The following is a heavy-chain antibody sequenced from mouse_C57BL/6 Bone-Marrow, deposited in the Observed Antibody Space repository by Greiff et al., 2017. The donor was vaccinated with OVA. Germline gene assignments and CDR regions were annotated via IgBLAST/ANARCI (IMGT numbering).Heavy chain of an antibody. J-gene: IGHJ3*01. D-gene: IGHD4-1*02. CDR1: GFSFNTYA. CDR3: VRPYNWDSFAY. V-gene: IGHV10-1*01. CDR2: IRSKSNNYAT. Sequence: EVQRVESGGGLVQPKGSLKLSCAASGFSFNTYAMNWVRQAPGKGLEWVARIRSKSNNYATYYADSVKDRFTISRDDSESMLYLQMNNLKTEDTAMYYCVRPYNWDSFAYWGQGTLVTVSA.